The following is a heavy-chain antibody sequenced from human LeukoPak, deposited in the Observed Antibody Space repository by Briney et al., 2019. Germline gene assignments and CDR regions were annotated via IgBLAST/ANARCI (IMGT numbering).Heavy chain of an antibody. D-gene: IGHD1-26*01. Sequence: ASVKVSCKASGYPFINYDIKWVRQATGQGLEWMGWITPETGGTNYAQKFEGRVTMTRDTSITTAYLELSRVRYDDTAVYYCAREERESGGMDVWGQGTTVTVSS. J-gene: IGHJ6*02. CDR2: ITPETGGT. CDR3: AREERESGGMDV. V-gene: IGHV1-2*02. CDR1: GYPFINYD.